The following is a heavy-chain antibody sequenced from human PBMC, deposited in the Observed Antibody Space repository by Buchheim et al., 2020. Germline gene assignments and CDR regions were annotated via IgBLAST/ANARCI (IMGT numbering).Heavy chain of an antibody. CDR2: INPSGGST. CDR3: ARVRWGVGARGAFDI. D-gene: IGHD1-26*01. J-gene: IGHJ3*02. Sequence: QVQLVQSGAEVKKPGASVKVSCKSSGYTFTSYYMHWVRQAPGQGLEWMGIINPSGGSTSYAQKFQGRVTLTRDTSTSTSYLELSSLGSEDTAVYYCARVRWGVGARGAFDIWGQGT. V-gene: IGHV1-46*01. CDR1: GYTFTSYY.